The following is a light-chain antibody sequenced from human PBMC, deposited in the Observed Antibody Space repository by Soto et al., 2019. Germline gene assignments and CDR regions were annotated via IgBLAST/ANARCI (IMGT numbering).Light chain of an antibody. Sequence: QSALTQPRSVSGSPGQSVTISCTGTSSDVGGYNYVSWYQQHPGKAPKLMIYDVSKRPSGVPDRFSGSKSGNTASLTISGLQAEDEADYYCCSYADSYTWVFGGGTKLTV. J-gene: IGLJ3*02. CDR3: CSYADSYTWV. CDR2: DVS. V-gene: IGLV2-11*01. CDR1: SSDVGGYNY.